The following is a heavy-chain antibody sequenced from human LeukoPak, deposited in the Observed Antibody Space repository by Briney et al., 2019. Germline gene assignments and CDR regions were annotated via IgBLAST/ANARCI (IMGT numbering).Heavy chain of an antibody. CDR3: ARYSGSYPHDTFEI. D-gene: IGHD1-26*01. J-gene: IGHJ3*02. Sequence: GSLTLSCPASGFTFSTYGMSWVRQAPGKGLEWIGYIYYSGSTNYNPSLKSRVTISVDTSKNQFSLKLRSVTAADTAVYYCARYSGSYPHDTFEIGGKGTMVTALQ. CDR1: GFTFSTYG. V-gene: IGHV4-59*01. CDR2: IYYSGST.